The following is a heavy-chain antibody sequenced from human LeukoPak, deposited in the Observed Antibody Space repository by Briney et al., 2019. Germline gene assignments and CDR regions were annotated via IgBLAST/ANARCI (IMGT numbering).Heavy chain of an antibody. CDR2: IIPIFGTA. V-gene: IGHV1-69*01. CDR3: ARGNYRDYDFWSGEPNAFDI. Sequence: SVKVSCKATGGTLSSYAISWVRQAPGQGLEWMGGIIPIFGTANYAQKFQGRVTITADESTSTAYMELSSLRSEDTDVYYGARGNYRDYDFWSGEPNAFDIWGQGTMVTVSS. J-gene: IGHJ3*02. D-gene: IGHD3-3*01. CDR1: GGTLSSYA.